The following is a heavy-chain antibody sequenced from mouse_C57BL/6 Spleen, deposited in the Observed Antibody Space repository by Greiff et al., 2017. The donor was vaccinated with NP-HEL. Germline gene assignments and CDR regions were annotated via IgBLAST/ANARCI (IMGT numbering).Heavy chain of an antibody. J-gene: IGHJ2*01. CDR1: GYTFTSYW. D-gene: IGHD1-1*01. CDR2: IDPSDSYT. Sequence: QVQLQQPGAELVMPGASVKLSCKASGYTFTSYWMHWVKQRPGQGLEWIGEIDPSDSYTNYNQKFKGKSTLTVDKSSSTAYMQLSSLTSEDSAVYYCARRGYYYGSSYIYFDYWGQGTTLTVSS. CDR3: ARRGYYYGSSYIYFDY. V-gene: IGHV1-69*01.